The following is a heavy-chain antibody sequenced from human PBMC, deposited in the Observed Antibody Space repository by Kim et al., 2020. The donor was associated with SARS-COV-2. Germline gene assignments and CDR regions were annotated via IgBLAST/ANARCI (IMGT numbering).Heavy chain of an antibody. D-gene: IGHD3-10*01. CDR2: MNPNSGNT. CDR3: ARAKLVQGVFCYYYYSDV. Sequence: ASVKVSCKASGYTFTSYDINWVRQATGQGLEWMGWMNPNSGNTGYAQKFQGRTTMTRNTSISTAYMELSSLRSEDTAVYYCARAKLVQGVFCYYYYSDVWRRGTTVTVSS. V-gene: IGHV1-8*01. J-gene: IGHJ6*03. CDR1: GYTFTSYD.